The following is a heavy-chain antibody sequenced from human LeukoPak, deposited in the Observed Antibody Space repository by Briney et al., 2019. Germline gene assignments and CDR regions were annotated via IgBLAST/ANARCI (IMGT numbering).Heavy chain of an antibody. Sequence: PGGSLRLSCAASGFTFSSYWMSWVRQAPRKGLEWVANIKQDGSEKYYVDSVKGRFTISRDNAKNSLYLQMNSLRAEDTAVYYCARDLRSWGQDLWYFDLWGRGTLVTVSS. CDR2: IKQDGSEK. J-gene: IGHJ2*01. CDR3: ARDLRSWGQDLWYFDL. CDR1: GFTFSSYW. V-gene: IGHV3-7*01. D-gene: IGHD1-26*01.